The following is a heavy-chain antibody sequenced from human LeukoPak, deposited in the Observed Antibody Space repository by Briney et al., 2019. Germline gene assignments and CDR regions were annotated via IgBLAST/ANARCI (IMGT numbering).Heavy chain of an antibody. CDR1: GFTFSRYW. V-gene: IGHV3-74*01. Sequence: GGSLRLSCAASGFTFSRYWMHWVRHAPGKGLVWVSRINSDGTTTCYADSVKGRFTISRDSAKNTLYLQMNSLRAEDTAVYYCARKDVFDIWGQGTMVTASS. CDR3: ARKDVFDI. CDR2: INSDGTTT. J-gene: IGHJ3*02.